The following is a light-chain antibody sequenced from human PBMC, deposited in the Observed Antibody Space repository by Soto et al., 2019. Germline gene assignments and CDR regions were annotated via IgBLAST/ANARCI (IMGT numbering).Light chain of an antibody. CDR1: QSLLHSNGFNY. CDR2: LGS. Sequence: DIVMTQSPLSLSVTPAESASISCRSSQSLLHSNGFNYLDWYLQKPGQSPQLLIYLGSNRASGVPDRFSGSGSGTDFTLKINRVEADDVGVYYCIQALHTPHTFGQGTKLEIK. V-gene: IGKV2-28*01. CDR3: IQALHTPHT. J-gene: IGKJ2*01.